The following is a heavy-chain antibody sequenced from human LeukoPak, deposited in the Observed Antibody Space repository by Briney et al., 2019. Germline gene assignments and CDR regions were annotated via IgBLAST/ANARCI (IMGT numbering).Heavy chain of an antibody. CDR2: LNEDGSVK. CDR3: ARDPSGSPYDY. J-gene: IGHJ4*02. CDR1: GFSFSNYW. V-gene: IGHV3-7*01. D-gene: IGHD3-10*01. Sequence: GGSLRLSCTASGFSFSNYWMSWIRQAPGKGLEWVANLNEDGSVKYYVDSVKGRFTISRDNAKNSVFLQMNSLRAEDTAVYYCARDPSGSPYDYWGQGTLVTVSS.